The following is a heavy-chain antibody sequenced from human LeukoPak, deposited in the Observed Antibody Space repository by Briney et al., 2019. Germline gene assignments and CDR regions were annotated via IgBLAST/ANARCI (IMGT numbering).Heavy chain of an antibody. CDR3: ARGRYYYGSGSYSQMGFDY. Sequence: SETLSLTCAVYGGSFSDYYWSWIRQPPRKGLEWIGEINHSGSTNYNPSLKSRVTISVDTSKNQFSLKLSSVTAADTAVYYCARGRYYYGSGSYSQMGFDYWGQGTLVTVSS. D-gene: IGHD3-10*01. J-gene: IGHJ4*02. CDR2: INHSGST. V-gene: IGHV4-34*01. CDR1: GGSFSDYY.